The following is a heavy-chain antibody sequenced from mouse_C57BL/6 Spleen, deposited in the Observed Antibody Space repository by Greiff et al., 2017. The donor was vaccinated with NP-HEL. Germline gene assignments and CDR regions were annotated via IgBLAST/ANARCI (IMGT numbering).Heavy chain of an antibody. V-gene: IGHV5-6*01. Sequence: EVMLVESGGDLVKPGGSLKLSCAASGFTFSSYGMSWVRQTPDKRLEWVATISSGGSYTYYPDSVKGRFTISRDNAKNTLYLQMSSLKSEDTAMYYCARHRNYDDWYFDVWGTGTTVTVSS. D-gene: IGHD2-4*01. J-gene: IGHJ1*03. CDR1: GFTFSSYG. CDR2: ISSGGSYT. CDR3: ARHRNYDDWYFDV.